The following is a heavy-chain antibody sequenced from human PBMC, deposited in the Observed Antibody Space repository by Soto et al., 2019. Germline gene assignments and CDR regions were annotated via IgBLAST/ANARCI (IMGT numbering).Heavy chain of an antibody. Sequence: GASVKVSCKASGYTFTSYGISWVRQAPGQGLEWMGWISAYNGNTNYAQKLQGRVTMTTDTSTSIAYMELRSLRSDDTAVYYCAREGYYDSSGTRRITDYWGQGTLVTVSS. CDR3: AREGYYDSSGTRRITDY. CDR2: ISAYNGNT. J-gene: IGHJ4*02. D-gene: IGHD3-22*01. V-gene: IGHV1-18*01. CDR1: GYTFTSYG.